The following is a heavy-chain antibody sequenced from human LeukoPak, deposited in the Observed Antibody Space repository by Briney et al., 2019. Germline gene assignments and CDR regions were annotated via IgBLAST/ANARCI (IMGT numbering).Heavy chain of an antibody. J-gene: IGHJ5*02. Sequence: GGSLRLSCAASGFTFSSYEMNWVRQAPGKGLEWVSYISSSGSTIYYADSVKGRFTISRDNAKNSLYLQMNSLRAEDTALYYCARESGWFDPWGQGTLVTVSS. V-gene: IGHV3-48*03. CDR2: ISSSGSTI. D-gene: IGHD1-26*01. CDR3: ARESGWFDP. CDR1: GFTFSSYE.